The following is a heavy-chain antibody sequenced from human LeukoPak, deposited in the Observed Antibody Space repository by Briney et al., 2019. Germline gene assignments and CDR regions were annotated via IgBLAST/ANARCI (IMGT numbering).Heavy chain of an antibody. D-gene: IGHD3-22*01. Sequence: SETLSLTCAVSGVSISSYYWSWIRQPPGMGLEWIGYISYTGSFNYNPSFKSRVTISVDTSKNQFSLKLSSVTAADTAVYFCARGPYSYDSSGAFDIWGQGTM. CDR1: GVSISSYY. CDR2: ISYTGSF. J-gene: IGHJ3*02. V-gene: IGHV4-59*08. CDR3: ARGPYSYDSSGAFDI.